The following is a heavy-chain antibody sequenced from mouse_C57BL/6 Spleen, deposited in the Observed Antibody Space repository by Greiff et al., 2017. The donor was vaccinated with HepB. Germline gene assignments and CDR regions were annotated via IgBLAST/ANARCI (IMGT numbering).Heavy chain of an antibody. Sequence: VQLQQSGPELVKPGASVKISCKASGYAFSSSWMNWVKQRPGKGLEWIGRIYPGDGDTNYKGKFKGKATLTADKSSSTAYMQLSSLTSEDSAVYSCAREAITTVAYYFDYWGQGTTLTVSS. D-gene: IGHD1-1*01. CDR3: AREAITTVAYYFDY. CDR1: GYAFSSSW. J-gene: IGHJ2*01. CDR2: IYPGDGDT. V-gene: IGHV1-82*01.